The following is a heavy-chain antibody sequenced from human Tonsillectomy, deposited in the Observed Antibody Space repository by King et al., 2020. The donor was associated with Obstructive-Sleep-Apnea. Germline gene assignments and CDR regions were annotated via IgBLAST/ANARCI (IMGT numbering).Heavy chain of an antibody. V-gene: IGHV1-46*01. J-gene: IGHJ4*02. CDR2: INPSGGST. Sequence: VQLVQSGAEVMKPGASVKVSCKASGYTFTIYYMHWVRQAPGQGLEWMGVINPSGGSTSYAQKFQGRVTMTRDTSTSTVYMELSSLRSEDTAVYFCARANSFYYGSGSYYNPFDYWGQGTLVTVSS. D-gene: IGHD3-10*01. CDR1: GYTFTIYY. CDR3: ARANSFYYGSGSYYNPFDY.